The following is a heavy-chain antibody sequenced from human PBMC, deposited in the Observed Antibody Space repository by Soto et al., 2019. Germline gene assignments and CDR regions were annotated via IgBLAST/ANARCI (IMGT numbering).Heavy chain of an antibody. J-gene: IGHJ4*02. V-gene: IGHV3-23*01. D-gene: IGHD5-18*01. CDR1: GFTYSNYA. CDR2: ISGRGGST. Sequence: PGGYLRLCCAASGFTYSNYAMSWVRQAPGKGLQWVATISGRGGSTYYADSVKGRFTVSRDNSKNTLYLQMNSLRAEDTAVFYCAKDRTAGYSYGYVDYWGPGILVTVSS. CDR3: AKDRTAGYSYGYVDY.